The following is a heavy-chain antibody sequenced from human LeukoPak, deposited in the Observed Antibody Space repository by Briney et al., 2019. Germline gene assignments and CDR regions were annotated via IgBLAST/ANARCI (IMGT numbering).Heavy chain of an antibody. J-gene: IGHJ3*02. D-gene: IGHD6-6*01. CDR1: GYTFTAYF. V-gene: IGHV1-2*02. Sequence: ASVKVSCKASGYTFTAYFMHWVRQAPGQGLEWMGWINPNNGGTGYSQKFQGRVTMTRDTSITTAYMELSRLTSDDTAVYYCARDWQEYSSPYDAFDIWGQGTMVTVSS. CDR2: INPNNGGT. CDR3: ARDWQEYSSPYDAFDI.